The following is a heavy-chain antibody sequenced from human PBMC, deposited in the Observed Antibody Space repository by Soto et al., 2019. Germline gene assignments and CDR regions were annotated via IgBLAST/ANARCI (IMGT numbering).Heavy chain of an antibody. CDR3: ASSGVVVPAFRGMDV. V-gene: IGHV4-34*01. CDR1: GGSFSGYY. Sequence: KASETLSLTCAVYGGSFSGYYWSWIRQPPGKGLEWIGEINHSGSTNYNPSLKSRVTISVDTSKNQFSLKLSSVTAADTAVYYRASSGVVVPAFRGMDVWGQGTTVTVSS. CDR2: INHSGST. D-gene: IGHD2-2*01. J-gene: IGHJ6*02.